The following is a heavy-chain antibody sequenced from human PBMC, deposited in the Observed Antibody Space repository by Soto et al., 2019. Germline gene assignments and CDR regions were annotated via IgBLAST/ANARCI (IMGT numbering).Heavy chain of an antibody. V-gene: IGHV4-59*01. D-gene: IGHD3-22*01. CDR3: ARQLPYYYDSSPRYYFDY. Sequence: SETLSLTCTVSGGSISSYYWSWIRQPPGKGLEWIGYIYYSGSTNYNPSLKSRVTISVDTSKNQFSLKLSSVTAADTAVYYCARQLPYYYDSSPRYYFDYWGQGTLVTVSS. J-gene: IGHJ4*02. CDR2: IYYSGST. CDR1: GGSISSYY.